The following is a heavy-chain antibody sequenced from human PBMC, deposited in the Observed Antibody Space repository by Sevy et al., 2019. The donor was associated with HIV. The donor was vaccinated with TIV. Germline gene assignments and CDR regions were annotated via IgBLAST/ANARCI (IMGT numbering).Heavy chain of an antibody. CDR2: ISYDASNI. J-gene: IGHJ4*02. CDR3: ARDGIAARLGLDY. D-gene: IGHD6-6*01. Sequence: GGSLRLSCSVSGFNFSTSAMHWVRQAPGKGLEWVALISYDASNIFYADSVKGRFTISRDNSKNTLYLQMNSLRVEDTAVYYCARDGIAARLGLDYWGQGTLVTVSS. V-gene: IGHV3-30-3*01. CDR1: GFNFSTSA.